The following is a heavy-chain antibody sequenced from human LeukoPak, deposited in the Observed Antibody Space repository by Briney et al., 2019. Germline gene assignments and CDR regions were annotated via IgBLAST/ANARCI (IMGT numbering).Heavy chain of an antibody. Sequence: SETLSLTCTVSGGSISGYYWSWIRQPPGKGLGGIGYIYYTGSTNYNPSLKSRVTISVATSKNQFSLKLSSVTAADTAVYYCARSDTAMAYYFDYWGQGTLVTVSS. V-gene: IGHV4-59*01. CDR1: GGSISGYY. D-gene: IGHD5-18*01. CDR3: ARSDTAMAYYFDY. CDR2: IYYTGST. J-gene: IGHJ4*02.